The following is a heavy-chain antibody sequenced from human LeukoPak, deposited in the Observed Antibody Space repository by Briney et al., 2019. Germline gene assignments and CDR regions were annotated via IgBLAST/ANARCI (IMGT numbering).Heavy chain of an antibody. D-gene: IGHD3-10*02. V-gene: IGHV3-48*01. J-gene: IGHJ6*04. CDR2: ISGSGDAI. Sequence: GGSLRLSCVASGFTFNNHNMDWVRQAPGKGLEWISYISGSGDAIFYADSVQGRFTISRDNAKNSVYLQMNSLRAEDTAVYYCAELGITMIGGVWGKGTTVTVSS. CDR3: AELGITMIGGV. CDR1: GFTFNNHN.